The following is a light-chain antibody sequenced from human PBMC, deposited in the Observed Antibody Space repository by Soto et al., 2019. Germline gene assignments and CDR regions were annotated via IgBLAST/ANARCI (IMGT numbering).Light chain of an antibody. CDR1: SSDVGAYNY. J-gene: IGLJ1*01. V-gene: IGLV2-11*01. CDR2: DVT. CDR3: RSYAGTYV. Sequence: QSVLTQPRSVSGSPGQSVTISCTGTSSDVGAYNYVSWYQQHPGKAPKFLIFDVTKRPSGVPDRFSGSKSGNTASLTISGLKAEDEADYYCRSYAGTYVFGTGTKVTVL.